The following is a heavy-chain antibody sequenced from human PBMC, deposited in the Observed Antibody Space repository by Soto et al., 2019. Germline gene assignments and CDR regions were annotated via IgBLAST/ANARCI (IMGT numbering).Heavy chain of an antibody. Sequence: EAQLVESGGGLVQPGRSLRLSCAVSGFTLDDYAMHWVRQAPGKGLEWVSGISWNGGHVGYADSVKGRFIISRDNAKNSLFLQMNSLRPEDTARYYCAKDINPGARDSFYFMDVWGNGTTVTVSS. D-gene: IGHD3-10*01. V-gene: IGHV3-9*01. CDR2: ISWNGGHV. CDR3: AKDINPGARDSFYFMDV. CDR1: GFTLDDYA. J-gene: IGHJ6*03.